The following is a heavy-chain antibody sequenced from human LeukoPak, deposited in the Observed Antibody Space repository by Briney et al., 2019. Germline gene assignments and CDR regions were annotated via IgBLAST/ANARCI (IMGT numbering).Heavy chain of an antibody. J-gene: IGHJ4*02. CDR1: GVSINSHY. CDR2: IYGSGST. Sequence: SETLPLTCTVSGVSINSHYLNWIRQPPGKGLEWIGYIYGSGSTNYNPSLKSRVTMSVDTSKSQFSLKLSSVTAADTAVCYCVVSPNQDFFDYWGQGTLVTVSS. V-gene: IGHV4-4*09. CDR3: VVSPNQDFFDY.